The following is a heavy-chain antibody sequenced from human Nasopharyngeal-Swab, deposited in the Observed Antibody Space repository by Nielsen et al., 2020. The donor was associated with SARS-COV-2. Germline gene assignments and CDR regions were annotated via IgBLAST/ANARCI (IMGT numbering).Heavy chain of an antibody. CDR1: GYSFTSYW. Sequence: KVSCKGSGYSFTSYWIGWVRQMPGKGLEWMGIIHPGDSDTRYSPSFEGQVTISADKSISTAYLQWSSLKASDTAMYYCARQRQYCSGGSCCSKWFDPWGQGTLVTVSS. V-gene: IGHV5-51*01. CDR2: IHPGDSDT. J-gene: IGHJ5*02. CDR3: ARQRQYCSGGSCCSKWFDP. D-gene: IGHD2-15*01.